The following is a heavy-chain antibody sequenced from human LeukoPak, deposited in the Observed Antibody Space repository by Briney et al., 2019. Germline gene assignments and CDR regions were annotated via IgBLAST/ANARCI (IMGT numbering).Heavy chain of an antibody. V-gene: IGHV4-31*03. Sequence: PSETLSLTCTVSGGSIGSRGYYWTWIRQHPVKGLEWMGYVFYSGAAYYNPALRSRVTISLDTSRNQFSLTLPSLSAADTAVYYCARYGDYGTEGYFYMDVWGKGTMVTVSS. CDR2: VFYSGAA. J-gene: IGHJ6*03. D-gene: IGHD4-17*01. CDR1: GGSIGSRGYY. CDR3: ARYGDYGTEGYFYMDV.